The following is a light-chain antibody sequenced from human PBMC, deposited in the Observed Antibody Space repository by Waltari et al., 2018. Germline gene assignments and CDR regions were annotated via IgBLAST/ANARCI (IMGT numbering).Light chain of an antibody. Sequence: DIQMTQSPSSLSASVGDSVAITCRASQNIDNYLNWYQQKPGKAPNLLIYTASSLQSGVPSRFDGSGSGTDFTLTISSLQPEDFATYYCQQSYSNPVTFGGGTKVEIK. J-gene: IGKJ4*01. V-gene: IGKV1-39*01. CDR1: QNIDNY. CDR2: TAS. CDR3: QQSYSNPVT.